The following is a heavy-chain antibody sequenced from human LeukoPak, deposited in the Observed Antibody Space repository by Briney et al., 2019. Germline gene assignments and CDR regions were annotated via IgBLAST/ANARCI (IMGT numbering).Heavy chain of an antibody. V-gene: IGHV3-23*01. CDR3: AREGYSYGYSYFDY. D-gene: IGHD5-18*01. CDR2: ISGSGAST. J-gene: IGHJ4*02. Sequence: GGSLRLSCLTSGFTLSTNAMSWARQAPGKGLEWISGISGSGASTYYADSVKGRFTISRDNSKNTLYLQMNSLRAEDTAVYYCAREGYSYGYSYFDYWGQGTLVTVSS. CDR1: GFTLSTNA.